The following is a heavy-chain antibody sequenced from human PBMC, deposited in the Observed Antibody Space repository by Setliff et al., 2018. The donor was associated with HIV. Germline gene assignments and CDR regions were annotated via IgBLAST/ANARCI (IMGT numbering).Heavy chain of an antibody. CDR2: IYYGGST. Sequence: PSETLSLTCAVYGGSFSAYYWSWIRQPPGKGLEWIGYIYYGGSTNCNPSLRSRLTISVDTSKNQFSLKLSSVTAADTAVYYCARFRVERRLSNWFDPWGQGTLVTVSS. D-gene: IGHD1-1*01. CDR3: ARFRVERRLSNWFDP. V-gene: IGHV4-59*01. J-gene: IGHJ5*02. CDR1: GGSFSAYY.